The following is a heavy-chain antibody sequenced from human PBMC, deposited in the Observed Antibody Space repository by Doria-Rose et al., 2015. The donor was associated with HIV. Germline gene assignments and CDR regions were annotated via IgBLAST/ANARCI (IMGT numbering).Heavy chain of an antibody. J-gene: IGHJ3*02. V-gene: IGHV4-34*01. CDR2: TTHSGNT. CDR3: AQEFRLFDI. D-gene: IGHD3-10*01. Sequence: QVQLQQWDAGLLKPSEALSLTCAVYGGSFRGDYWNWCRQSPGEGLARIGKTTHSGNTDYNPSLKSRVTMSVDASKKQFALKLTSLTAADTAVYYCAQEFRLFDIWGQGTMVTVSS. CDR1: GGSFRGDY.